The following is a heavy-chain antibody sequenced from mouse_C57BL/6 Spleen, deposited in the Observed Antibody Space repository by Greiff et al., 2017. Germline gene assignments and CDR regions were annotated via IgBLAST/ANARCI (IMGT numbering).Heavy chain of an antibody. CDR1: GYSITSGYD. CDR3: ARRGYHGDYFDY. CDR2: ISYSGST. D-gene: IGHD1-1*01. Sequence: EVQRVESGPGMVKPSQSLSLTCTVTGYSITSGYDWHWIRHFPGNKLEWMGYISYSGSTNYNPSLKSRISITHDTSKNHFFLKLNSVTTEDTATYYCARRGYHGDYFDYWGQGTTLTVSS. J-gene: IGHJ2*01. V-gene: IGHV3-1*01.